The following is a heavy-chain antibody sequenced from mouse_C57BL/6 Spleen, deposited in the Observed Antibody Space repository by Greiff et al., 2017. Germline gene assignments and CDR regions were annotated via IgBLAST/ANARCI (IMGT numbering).Heavy chain of an antibody. D-gene: IGHD1-1*01. CDR3: ARSRYYYGSSYWYFDV. J-gene: IGHJ1*03. CDR1: GYTFTSYW. V-gene: IGHV1-59*01. Sequence: QVQLQQPGAELVRPGTSVKLSCKASGYTFTSYWMHWVKQRPGQGLEWIGVIDPSDSYTNYNQKFKGKATLTVDTSSSTAYMQLSSLTSEDSAVYYCARSRYYYGSSYWYFDVWGTGTTVTVSS. CDR2: IDPSDSYT.